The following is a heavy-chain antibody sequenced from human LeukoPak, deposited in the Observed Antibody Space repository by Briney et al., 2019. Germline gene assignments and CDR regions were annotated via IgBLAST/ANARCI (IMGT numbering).Heavy chain of an antibody. CDR2: ISWNSGSI. J-gene: IGHJ4*02. CDR1: GFTFDDYA. V-gene: IGHV3-9*03. D-gene: IGHD3-22*01. CDR3: AKDIYHYYDSSGYYDY. Sequence: GRSLRLSCAASGFTFDDYAMRWVRQAPGKGLEWVSGISWNSGSIGYADSVKGRFTISRDNAKNSLYLQMNSLRAEDMALYYCAKDIYHYYDSSGYYDYWGQGTLVTVSS.